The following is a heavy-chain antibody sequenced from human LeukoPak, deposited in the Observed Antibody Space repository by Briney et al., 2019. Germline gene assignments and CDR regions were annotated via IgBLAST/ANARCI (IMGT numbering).Heavy chain of an antibody. J-gene: IGHJ4*02. CDR1: GFTFSSYW. CDR2: IKQDGSEK. Sequence: GGSLRLSCAASGFTFSSYWMGWVRQAPGKGLEWVANIKQDGSEKYYVDSVKGRFTISRDNAKNSLYLQMNSLRAEDTAVYYCAREDDYSDYDGGYNYWGQGTLVTVSS. V-gene: IGHV3-7*03. D-gene: IGHD4-11*01. CDR3: AREDDYSDYDGGYNY.